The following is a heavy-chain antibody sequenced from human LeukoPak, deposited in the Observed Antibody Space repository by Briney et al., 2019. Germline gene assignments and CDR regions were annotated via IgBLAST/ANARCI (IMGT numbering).Heavy chain of an antibody. CDR1: GFTFSSYA. D-gene: IGHD5-18*01. J-gene: IGHJ3*02. CDR2: ISGSGGST. Sequence: GGSLRLSCAASGFTFSSYAMNWVRQAPGKRLEWVSAISGSGGSTHYADAVKGRSTISRDNSKNTLYLQMNSLRAEDTAVYYCAKDQLTGGYNYGYGTFDILGQGTMVTVSS. CDR3: AKDQLTGGYNYGYGTFDI. V-gene: IGHV3-23*01.